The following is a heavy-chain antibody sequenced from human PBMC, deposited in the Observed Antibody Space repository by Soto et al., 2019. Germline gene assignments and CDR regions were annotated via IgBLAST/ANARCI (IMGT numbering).Heavy chain of an antibody. V-gene: IGHV4-34*01. CDR2: VKDGGHT. Sequence: QVQLQQWGAGLLKPSETLSLNCAVTGGSLSGYYWSWIRQPPGKGLEWIGEVKDGGHTNYSPSLRGRVTISSDTSNTQFSLSLNSVPAADTGVYYCARGQEGVVATHWDQGSLVTVSS. D-gene: IGHD5-12*01. CDR1: GGSLSGYY. J-gene: IGHJ4*02. CDR3: ARGQEGVVATH.